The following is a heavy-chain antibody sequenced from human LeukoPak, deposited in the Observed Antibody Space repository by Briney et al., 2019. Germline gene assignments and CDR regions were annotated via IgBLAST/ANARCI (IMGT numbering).Heavy chain of an antibody. Sequence: GGFLRLSCAASGFTFSSYAMSWVRQAPGKGLEWVSAISGSGGSTYYADSVKGRFTISRDNSKNTLYLQMNSLRAEDTAVYYCAKGSIAPGSYYYYYYMDVWGKGTTVTVSS. J-gene: IGHJ6*03. V-gene: IGHV3-23*01. CDR2: ISGSGGST. CDR1: GFTFSSYA. CDR3: AKGSIAPGSYYYYYYMDV. D-gene: IGHD6-6*01.